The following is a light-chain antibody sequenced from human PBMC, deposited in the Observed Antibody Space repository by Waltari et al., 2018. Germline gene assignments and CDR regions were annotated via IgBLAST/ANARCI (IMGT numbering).Light chain of an antibody. CDR2: LGS. CDR1: QSLLHRNGNNY. Sequence: DIVVTQSPLSLPVTPGEPASISCRSSQSLLHRNGNNYLDWYLQKPGQSQQLLIYLGSNRASGVPDRFSGSGSGTDFTLRISRVEAEDVGVYYCMQSLQTLWTFGQGTKVEIK. CDR3: MQSLQTLWT. J-gene: IGKJ1*01. V-gene: IGKV2-28*01.